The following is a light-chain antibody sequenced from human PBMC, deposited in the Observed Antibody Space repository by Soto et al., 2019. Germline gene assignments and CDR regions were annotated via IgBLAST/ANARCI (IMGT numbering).Light chain of an antibody. Sequence: DIEMTQSPPILSVSPGEGATLSCRASQRISTNLAWYQHIPGQAPRLLIVSSSRRPTDVQARFSGSGSGTDFTLTIRSLQSEDSAFYYCKQYNNLPPTFGQGTKVDIK. J-gene: IGKJ1*01. CDR1: QRISTN. CDR3: KQYNNLPPT. CDR2: SSS. V-gene: IGKV3-15*01.